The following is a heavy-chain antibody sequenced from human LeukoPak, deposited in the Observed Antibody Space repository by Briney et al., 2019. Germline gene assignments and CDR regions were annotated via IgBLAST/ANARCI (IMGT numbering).Heavy chain of an antibody. CDR2: MSGDGTGT. CDR1: GFTLTSYA. D-gene: IGHD3-16*02. V-gene: IGHV3-23*01. CDR3: AKSDCSSLYCYVLDY. Sequence: GSLRLSCAASGFTLTSYAMSWVRQAPGKGLEWVSAMSGDGTGTYYADSVKGRFTISRDISKSTLFLQMDSLRAEDTATYYCAKSDCSSLYCYVLDYWGQGTLVTVSS. J-gene: IGHJ4*02.